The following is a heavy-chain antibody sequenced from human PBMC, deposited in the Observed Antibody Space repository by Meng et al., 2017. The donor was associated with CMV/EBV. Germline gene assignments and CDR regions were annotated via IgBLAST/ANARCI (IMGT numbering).Heavy chain of an antibody. J-gene: IGHJ4*02. CDR3: ARPPGYSYHAYYFDY. Sequence: SLKISCAASGFTFSDYYMSWIRQAPGKGLEWVSYISSSGSTIYYADSVKGRFTISRDNAKNSLYLQMNSLRAEDTAVYYCARPPGYSYHAYYFDYWGQGTLVTVSS. V-gene: IGHV3-11*01. D-gene: IGHD5-18*01. CDR1: GFTFSDYY. CDR2: ISSSGSTI.